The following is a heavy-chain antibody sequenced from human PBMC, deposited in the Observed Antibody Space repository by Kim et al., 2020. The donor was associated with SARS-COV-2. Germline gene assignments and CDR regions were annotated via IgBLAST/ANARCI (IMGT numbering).Heavy chain of an antibody. CDR2: ISGYNVKT. Sequence: ASVKVSCKTSGYTFSSYGIHWVRQAPGQGLEWLACISGYNVKTEYTQKLPGRITLTTDTTTDTGYMELRNMRSDDTAVYFCARVSYFFGSGRPEFDYWGQGTLVTVSS. J-gene: IGHJ4*02. CDR1: GYTFSSYG. D-gene: IGHD3-10*01. CDR3: ARVSYFFGSGRPEFDY. V-gene: IGHV1-18*01.